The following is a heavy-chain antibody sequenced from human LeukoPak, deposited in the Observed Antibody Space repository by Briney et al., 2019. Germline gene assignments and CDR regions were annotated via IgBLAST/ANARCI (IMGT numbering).Heavy chain of an antibody. CDR1: GFSFANFA. J-gene: IGHJ4*01. D-gene: IGHD5-18*01. Sequence: GGSLRLSCAASGFSFANFAMNWVRQAPGKGLEWVSAISGGGGRTYYTDSVKGRFTISRDTSKNTVYLQLNSLRAEDTAVYYCAREDVDTSFDYWGLGTLVAVSS. V-gene: IGHV3-23*01. CDR3: AREDVDTSFDY. CDR2: ISGGGGRT.